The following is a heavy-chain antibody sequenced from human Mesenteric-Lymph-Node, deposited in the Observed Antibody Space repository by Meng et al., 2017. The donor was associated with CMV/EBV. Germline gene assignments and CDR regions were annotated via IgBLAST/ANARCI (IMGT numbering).Heavy chain of an antibody. D-gene: IGHD1-26*01. J-gene: IGHJ4*02. CDR1: GGSISSSNW. V-gene: IGHV4-4*02. CDR3: AGTAIRVGATTFVY. CDR2: IYHSGST. Sequence: AVSGGSISSSNWWSWVRQPPGKGLEWIGEIYHSGSTNYNPSLKSRVTISVDKSKNQFSLKLSSVTAADTAVYYCAGTAIRVGATTFVYWGQGTLSPSPQ.